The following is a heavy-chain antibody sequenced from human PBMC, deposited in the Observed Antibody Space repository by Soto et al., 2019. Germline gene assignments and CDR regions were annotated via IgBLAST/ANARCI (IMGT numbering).Heavy chain of an antibody. Sequence: AHLSESGGGLQQPGGSLKLSCEASRFTFSNFAMSWVRQAPGKGLEWISTIGVTAGSTYYTDSVRGRFTISRDNAKNKLYLDMNSLRAEDTALYYCAKVMYTWNDVAAFDSWGQGTLVAVSS. CDR3: AKVMYTWNDVAAFDS. J-gene: IGHJ4*02. CDR2: IGVTAGST. V-gene: IGHV3-23*01. CDR1: RFTFSNFA. D-gene: IGHD1-1*01.